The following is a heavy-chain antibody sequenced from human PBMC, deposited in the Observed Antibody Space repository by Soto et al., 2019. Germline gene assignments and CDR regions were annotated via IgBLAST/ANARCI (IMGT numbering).Heavy chain of an antibody. D-gene: IGHD2-21*01. CDR2: FYYSGST. V-gene: IGHV4-31*03. CDR3: ARIVFP. J-gene: IGHJ5*02. CDR1: GGSISTGGYY. Sequence: QVQRQESGPGLVKPSQTLSLTCTVSGGSISTGGYYWNWIRQHTGKGLEWIGYFYYSGSTYYNPSIKSRGTISVNTSKNQSSLQRSSVTAADTAVYYCARIVFPWGQGTLVTVSS.